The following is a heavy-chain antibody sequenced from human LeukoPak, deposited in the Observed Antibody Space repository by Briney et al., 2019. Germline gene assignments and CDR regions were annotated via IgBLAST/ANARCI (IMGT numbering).Heavy chain of an antibody. D-gene: IGHD2-2*01. CDR3: AGDIVVVPAEWKN. CDR2: IIPIFGTA. V-gene: IGHV1-69*01. CDR1: GGTFSSYA. Sequence: SVKVSCKASGGTFSSYAISWARQAPGQGLEWMGGIIPIFGTANYAQKFQGRVTITADESTSTAYMELSSLRSEDTAVYYCAGDIVVVPAEWKNWGQGTLVTVSS. J-gene: IGHJ4*02.